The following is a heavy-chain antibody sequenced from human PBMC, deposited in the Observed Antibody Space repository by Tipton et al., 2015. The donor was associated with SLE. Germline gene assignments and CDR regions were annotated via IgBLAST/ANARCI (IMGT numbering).Heavy chain of an antibody. J-gene: IGHJ6*03. CDR2: INHRGIF. Sequence: TLSLTCAVYGGPFDNFYWTWIRQPPGKGLEWIGEINHRGIFNYNPSLKGRVTISVDTSKNQFSLKLSSVTAADTAVYYCARVLGVVKSYHMDVWGKGTTVTVSS. CDR1: GGPFDNFY. CDR3: ARVLGVVKSYHMDV. D-gene: IGHD3-3*01. V-gene: IGHV4-34*01.